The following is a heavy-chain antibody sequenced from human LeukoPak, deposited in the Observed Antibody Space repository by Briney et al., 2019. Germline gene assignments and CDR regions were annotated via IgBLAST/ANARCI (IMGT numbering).Heavy chain of an antibody. J-gene: IGHJ4*02. CDR1: GFTFSSYA. D-gene: IGHD2-2*01. V-gene: IGHV3-23*01. CDR2: ISGSGGST. CDR3: ARAGGYCSSTSCYPLYYFDY. Sequence: GGSLRLSCAASGFTFSSYAMSWVRQAPGKGLEWVSAISGSGGSTYYADSVKGRFTISRDNAKNSLYLQMNSLRAEDTAVYYCARAGGYCSSTSCYPLYYFDYWGQGTLATVSS.